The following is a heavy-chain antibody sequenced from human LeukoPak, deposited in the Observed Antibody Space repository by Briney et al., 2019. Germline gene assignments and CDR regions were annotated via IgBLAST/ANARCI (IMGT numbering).Heavy chain of an antibody. Sequence: GASVNVSCKASGYTFTSYGISWVRQAPGQGLEWMGWISAYNGNTNYAQKLQGRVTMTTDTSTSTAYMELRSLRSDDTAVYYCARDNWNYGNDAFDIWGQGTMVTVSS. V-gene: IGHV1-18*01. J-gene: IGHJ3*02. CDR1: GYTFTSYG. CDR2: ISAYNGNT. CDR3: ARDNWNYGNDAFDI. D-gene: IGHD1-7*01.